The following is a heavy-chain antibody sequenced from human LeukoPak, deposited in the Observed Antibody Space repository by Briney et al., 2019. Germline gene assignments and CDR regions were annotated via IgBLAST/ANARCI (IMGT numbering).Heavy chain of an antibody. CDR2: TRNKANSYTT. Sequence: GGSLRLSCAASGFTFSDHYMDWVRQAPGKGLEWFGRTRNKANSYTTEYAASVKGRFTISRDDSKNSLYLQMNSLKTEDTAVYYCARGGGYGDYDYWGQGTLVTVSS. CDR3: ARGGGYGDYDY. D-gene: IGHD4-17*01. J-gene: IGHJ4*02. V-gene: IGHV3-72*01. CDR1: GFTFSDHY.